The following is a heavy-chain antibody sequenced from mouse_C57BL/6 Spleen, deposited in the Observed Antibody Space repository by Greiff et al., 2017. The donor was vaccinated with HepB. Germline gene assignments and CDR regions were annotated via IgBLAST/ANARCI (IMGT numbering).Heavy chain of an antibody. CDR3: AVYGNYDY. V-gene: IGHV1-82*01. D-gene: IGHD2-1*01. CDR2: IYPGDGDT. Sequence: VQLQQSGPELVKPGASVKISCKASGYAFSSSWMNWVKQRPGNGLEWIGRIYPGDGDTNYNGKFKGKATLTADKSSSTAYMQLSSLTSEDSAVYFCAVYGNYDYWGQGTTLTVSS. CDR1: GYAFSSSW. J-gene: IGHJ2*01.